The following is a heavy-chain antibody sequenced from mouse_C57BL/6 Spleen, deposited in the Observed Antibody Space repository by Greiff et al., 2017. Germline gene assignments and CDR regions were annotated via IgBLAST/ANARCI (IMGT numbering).Heavy chain of an antibody. CDR1: GYTFTSYW. J-gene: IGHJ4*01. CDR3: ARGIDGSGLLAMDY. V-gene: IGHV1-64*01. CDR2: IHPNSGST. Sequence: QVQLQQPGAELVKPGASVKLSCKASGYTFTSYWMHWVKQRPGQGLEWIGMIHPNSGSTNYNEKFKSKATLTVDKSSSTAYMQLSSLTSEDSAVYYCARGIDGSGLLAMDYWGQGTSVTVSS. D-gene: IGHD3-2*02.